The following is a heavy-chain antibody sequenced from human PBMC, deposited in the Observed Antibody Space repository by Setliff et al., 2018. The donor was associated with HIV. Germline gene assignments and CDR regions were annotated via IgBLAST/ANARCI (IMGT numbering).Heavy chain of an antibody. D-gene: IGHD3-16*01. Sequence: ETLSLTCAVYGGSFSGYYWSWIRQPPGKGLEWIGEINHSGSTNYNPSLKSRVTISVDTSKNQFSLKLSSVTAADTAVYYCARGVGPYRPEDYWGQGTLVTVSS. V-gene: IGHV4-34*01. CDR2: INHSGST. CDR1: GGSFSGYY. CDR3: ARGVGPYRPEDY. J-gene: IGHJ4*02.